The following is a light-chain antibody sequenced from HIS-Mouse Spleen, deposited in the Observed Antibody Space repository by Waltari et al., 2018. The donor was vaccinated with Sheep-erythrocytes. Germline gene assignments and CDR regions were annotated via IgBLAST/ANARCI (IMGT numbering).Light chain of an antibody. V-gene: IGLV3-10*01. CDR3: YSTDSSGNHWV. J-gene: IGLJ3*02. Sequence: SYELTQPPSVSVSPGQTARITCSGAALPTKYAYWYQQKSGQAPVLVIYEDSKRPSGNPERFSGSTSGTMATLTISGAQVEDEADYYCYSTDSSGNHWVFGGGTKLTVL. CDR2: EDS. CDR1: ALPTKY.